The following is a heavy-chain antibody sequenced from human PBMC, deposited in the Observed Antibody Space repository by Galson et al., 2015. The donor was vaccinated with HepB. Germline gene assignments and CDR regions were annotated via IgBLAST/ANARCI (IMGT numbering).Heavy chain of an antibody. CDR1: GFTFDDYA. J-gene: IGHJ4*02. D-gene: IGHD6-13*01. Sequence: SLRLSCAASGFTFDDYAMHWVRQAPGKGLEWVSGISWNSGSIGYADSVKGRFTISRDNAKNSLYLQMNSLRAEDTALYYCAKVGGLREQQLETHFDYWGQGTLVTVSS. CDR3: AKVGGLREQQLETHFDY. V-gene: IGHV3-9*01. CDR2: ISWNSGSI.